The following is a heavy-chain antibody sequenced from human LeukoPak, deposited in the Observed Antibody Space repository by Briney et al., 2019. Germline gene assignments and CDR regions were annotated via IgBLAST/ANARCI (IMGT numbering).Heavy chain of an antibody. CDR2: ISSSGSII. D-gene: IGHD3-16*01. CDR1: GFTFSSYE. CDR3: AKTRSRNMITFGGVENWFDP. V-gene: IGHV3-48*03. J-gene: IGHJ5*02. Sequence: GGSLRLSCAASGFTFSSYEMNWVRQAPGKGLEWVSFISSSGSIIYYADSVKGRFTISRDTSKNTLYLQMNSLRAEDTAVYYCAKTRSRNMITFGGVENWFDPWGQGTLVTVSS.